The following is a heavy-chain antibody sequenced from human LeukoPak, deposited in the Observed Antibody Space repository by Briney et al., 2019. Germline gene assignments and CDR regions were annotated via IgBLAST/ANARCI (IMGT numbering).Heavy chain of an antibody. CDR3: TTATVPNQ. CDR1: GFTFSNAW. J-gene: IGHJ4*02. V-gene: IGHV3-15*01. CDR2: IKSKTDGATT. Sequence: GGSLRLSCAASGFTFSNAWMSWVRQAPGKGLEWVGRIKSKTDGATTDYAAPVKGRFTISSDDSKNTLYLQMNSLKTEDTAVYYCTTATVPNQWGQGTLVTVPS. D-gene: IGHD4-17*01.